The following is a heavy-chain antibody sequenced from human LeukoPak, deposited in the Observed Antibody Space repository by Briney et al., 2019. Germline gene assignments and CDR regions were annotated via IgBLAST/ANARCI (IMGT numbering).Heavy chain of an antibody. CDR2: INPNSGGT. D-gene: IGHD1-26*01. CDR3: ARGSGTYDFDY. Sequence: ASVKVSCKASGYTCTGSYMHWVRQAPRQVLEWMGWINPNSGGTNYAQKFQGRITMTRDTSISTAYMELSRLRSDDTAVYYCARGSGTYDFDYWGQGILVTVSS. J-gene: IGHJ4*02. CDR1: GYTCTGSY. V-gene: IGHV1-2*02.